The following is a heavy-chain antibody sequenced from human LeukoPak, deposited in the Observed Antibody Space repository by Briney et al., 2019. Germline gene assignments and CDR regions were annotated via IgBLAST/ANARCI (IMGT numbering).Heavy chain of an antibody. Sequence: ASVKVSCKASGYTFTTYGINWIRQAPGQGLEWMGWISAYNGDTSYARKLQDRVTLTTDTSTSTAYMELGSLRFDDTAVYYCARAPRRVVVPDVNKWFDPWGQGTRVTVSS. J-gene: IGHJ5*02. CDR2: ISAYNGDT. CDR1: GYTFTTYG. CDR3: ARAPRRVVVPDVNKWFDP. V-gene: IGHV1-18*01. D-gene: IGHD2-2*01.